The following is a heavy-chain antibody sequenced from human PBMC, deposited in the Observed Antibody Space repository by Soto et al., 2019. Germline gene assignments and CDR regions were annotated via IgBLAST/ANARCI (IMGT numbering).Heavy chain of an antibody. CDR2: ISAYNGNT. V-gene: IGHV1-18*04. Sequence: GASVKVSCKASGYTFTSYGISWVRQAPGQGLEWMGWISAYNGNTNYAQKLQGRVTMTTDTSTSTAYMELRSLRSDDTAVYYCARVVVVPAARGPYYYYYGMDVWGQGTTVTVSS. D-gene: IGHD2-2*01. CDR3: ARVVVVPAARGPYYYYYGMDV. J-gene: IGHJ6*02. CDR1: GYTFTSYG.